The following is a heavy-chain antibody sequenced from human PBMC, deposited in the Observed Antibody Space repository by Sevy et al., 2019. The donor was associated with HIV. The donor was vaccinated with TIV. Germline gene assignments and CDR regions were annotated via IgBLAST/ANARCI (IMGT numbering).Heavy chain of an antibody. Sequence: GGSLRLSCAASEFTFSSYWMTWVRQGPGKGLEWVANINQDGSEENYADSVKCRFTIFRDTAKKSLFLQMHSLRAEDTAVYHCSRTVSYTDTYFYYYAMDVWGRGTTVTVSS. V-gene: IGHV3-7*01. D-gene: IGHD3-10*01. CDR3: SRTVSYTDTYFYYYAMDV. CDR2: INQDGSEE. J-gene: IGHJ6*02. CDR1: EFTFSSYW.